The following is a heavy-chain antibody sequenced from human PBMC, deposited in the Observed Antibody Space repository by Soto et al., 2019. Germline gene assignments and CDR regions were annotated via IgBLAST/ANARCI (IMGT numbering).Heavy chain of an antibody. J-gene: IGHJ4*02. CDR2: IYYSGST. Sequence: QVQLQESGPGLVKPSQTLSLTCTVSGGSISSGDYYWSWIRQPPGKGLEWIGYIYYSGSTYYNPSLKRRVTISVDTSKNQFSLKLSSVTAADTAVYYCARDHIYGSGSYAGDYWGQGTLVTVSS. D-gene: IGHD3-10*01. V-gene: IGHV4-30-4*01. CDR1: GGSISSGDYY. CDR3: ARDHIYGSGSYAGDY.